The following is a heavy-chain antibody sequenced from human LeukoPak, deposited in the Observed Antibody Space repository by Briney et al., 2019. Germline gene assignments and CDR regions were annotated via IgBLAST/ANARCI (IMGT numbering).Heavy chain of an antibody. J-gene: IGHJ4*02. Sequence: GGSLRLSCAASTFTFSIFAMTWVRQAPGKGLEWVSAVSVSGASTYYADSVKGRFTISRDNSKNTLYLQMNSLRAEDTAVYYCAKTAGIPAAGIDYWGQGTLVTV. CDR3: AKTAGIPAAGIDY. CDR1: TFTFSIFA. CDR2: VSVSGAST. V-gene: IGHV3-23*01. D-gene: IGHD6-13*01.